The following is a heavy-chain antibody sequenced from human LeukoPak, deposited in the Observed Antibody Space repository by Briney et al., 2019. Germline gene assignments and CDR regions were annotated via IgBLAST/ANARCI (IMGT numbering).Heavy chain of an antibody. Sequence: SETLSLTCAVYGGSFSGYYWSWIRQPPGKGLEWIGEINHSGSTNYNPSLKSRVTISVDTSKNQFSLKLSSVTAADTAVYYCARGKVEGDDFDYWGQGTLVTVSS. CDR3: ARGKVEGDDFDY. CDR1: GGSFSGYY. J-gene: IGHJ4*02. V-gene: IGHV4-34*01. D-gene: IGHD2-21*02. CDR2: INHSGST.